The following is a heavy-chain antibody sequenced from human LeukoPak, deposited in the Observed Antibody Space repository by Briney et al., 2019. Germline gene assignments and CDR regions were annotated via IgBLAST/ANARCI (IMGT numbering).Heavy chain of an antibody. CDR2: INPSGGST. CDR3: ARDLGDQQLVHSYYMDV. V-gene: IGHV1-46*01. J-gene: IGHJ6*03. D-gene: IGHD6-13*01. CDR1: GYTFTSYY. Sequence: GASVKVSCKASGYTFTSYYMHWVRQAPGQGHEWMGIINPSGGSTSYAQKFQGRVTMTRDTSTSTVYMELSSLRSEDTAVYYCARDLGDQQLVHSYYMDVWGKGTTVTVSS.